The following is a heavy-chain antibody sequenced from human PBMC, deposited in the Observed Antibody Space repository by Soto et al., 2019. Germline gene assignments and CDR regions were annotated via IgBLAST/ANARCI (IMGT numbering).Heavy chain of an antibody. CDR3: ARDGGYGWGSYRFDY. V-gene: IGHV4-31*03. Sequence: QVQLQESGPGLVKPSQTLSLTCTVSGGSISSGGYYWSWIRQHPGKGLEWIGYIYYSGRTNYNPSLKSRVVISVDTYKNQFSLKVRSVTGAVRDMYYCARDGGYGWGSYRFDYWGQGALVTVSS. CDR1: GGSISSGGYY. CDR2: IYYSGRT. J-gene: IGHJ4*02. D-gene: IGHD3-10*01.